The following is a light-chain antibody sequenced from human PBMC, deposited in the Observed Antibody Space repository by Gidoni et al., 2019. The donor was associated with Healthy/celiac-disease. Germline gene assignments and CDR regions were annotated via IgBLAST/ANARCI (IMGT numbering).Light chain of an antibody. CDR1: QGISSY. V-gene: IGKV1-9*01. CDR3: QQLT. CDR2: AAS. J-gene: IGKJ1*01. Sequence: DIQLTQSPSFLSASVGDRVTITCRASQGISSYLAWYQQKPGKAPKLLIYAASTLQSGVPSRFRGSGSGTEFTLTISSLQPEDFATYYCQQLTFGQGTKVEIK.